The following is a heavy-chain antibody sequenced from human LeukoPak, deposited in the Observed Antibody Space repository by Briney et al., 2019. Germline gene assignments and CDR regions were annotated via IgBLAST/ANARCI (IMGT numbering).Heavy chain of an antibody. J-gene: IGHJ5*02. V-gene: IGHV3-15*01. Sequence: SGGSLRLSCAASGITFSTACMSWFRQAPGKGLEWVGRIKSKIGGATADYAAPVKDRFTISRDDSKNTLYLQMNSLKTEDTAVYYCATDRAWFDPWGQGTLVTVSS. CDR3: ATDRAWFDP. D-gene: IGHD3-10*01. CDR1: GITFSTAC. CDR2: IKSKIGGATA.